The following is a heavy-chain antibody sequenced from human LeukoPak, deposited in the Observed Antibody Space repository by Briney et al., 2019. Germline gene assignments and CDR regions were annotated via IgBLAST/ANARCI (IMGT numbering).Heavy chain of an antibody. V-gene: IGHV3-53*05. CDR1: GLTVSSNY. Sequence: GRSLRLSCAASGLTVSSNYMSWVRQAPGKGLEWVSVIYSGGRTYYADSVKGRFTLSRENSKNAVYLKMNSLRTEDTAVYYCARDLGFGAPDDSWGQGTLITVSS. CDR3: ARDLGFGAPDDS. J-gene: IGHJ4*02. CDR2: IYSGGRT. D-gene: IGHD3-10*01.